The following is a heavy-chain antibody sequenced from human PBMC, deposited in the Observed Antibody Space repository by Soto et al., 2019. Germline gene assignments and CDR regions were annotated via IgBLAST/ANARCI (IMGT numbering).Heavy chain of an antibody. J-gene: IGHJ5*02. CDR3: ANPNPSNTHTNGWYDGFAP. CDR2: ITGSGVGM. Sequence: EVKLLESGGVLLQPGESLRLSCAATGFTFRDFAMTWVRQAPGKGLEWVSTITGSGVGMHYADSVKGRFTISRDNSKNTSYLQLNSLRAEDTAVYHCANPNPSNTHTNGWYDGFAPWGQGTRVTVSS. CDR1: GFTFRDFA. V-gene: IGHV3-23*01. D-gene: IGHD6-19*01.